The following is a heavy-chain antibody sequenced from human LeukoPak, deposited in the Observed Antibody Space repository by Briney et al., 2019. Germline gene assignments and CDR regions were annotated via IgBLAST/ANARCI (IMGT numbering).Heavy chain of an antibody. CDR2: INPNSGGT. J-gene: IGHJ6*02. Sequence: GASVKVSCKASGYTFTGYYLHWVRQAPGQGLEWMGWINPNSGGTNYAQKLQGRVTMNRDTSISTAYMVLSRLRSDNTAVYYCARDMQVDRYYYGSGSYYYYGMDVWGQGTTVTVSS. CDR3: ARDMQVDRYYYGSGSYYYYGMDV. CDR1: GYTFTGYY. V-gene: IGHV1-2*02. D-gene: IGHD3-10*01.